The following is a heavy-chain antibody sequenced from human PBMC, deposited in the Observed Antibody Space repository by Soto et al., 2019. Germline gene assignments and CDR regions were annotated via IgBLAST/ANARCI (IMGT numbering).Heavy chain of an antibody. Sequence: GGSLRLSCAASGFIFSSYWMHWVRQAPGKGLVWVSHISSDGSSTSYADSVKGRFTISRDNAKNTLYLQMNSLRAEDTAVYYCARDSYSSGWYYFGYWGQGTLVTVSS. CDR2: ISSDGSST. J-gene: IGHJ4*02. V-gene: IGHV3-74*01. CDR1: GFIFSSYW. CDR3: ARDSYSSGWYYFGY. D-gene: IGHD6-19*01.